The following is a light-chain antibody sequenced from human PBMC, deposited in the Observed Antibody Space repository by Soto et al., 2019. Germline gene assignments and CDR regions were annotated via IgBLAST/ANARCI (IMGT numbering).Light chain of an antibody. CDR2: GES. CDR3: QQYNKWPPYT. V-gene: IGKV3-15*01. J-gene: IGKJ2*01. CDR1: QSVSSN. Sequence: EIVMTQSPDTLSVSPGERATLSCRASQSVSSNLAWYQQKPGQAPRLLIYGESSRATGIPARFSGSGSGTEFTLTISSLQSEDFAVYYCQQYNKWPPYTFGQGTKLEIK.